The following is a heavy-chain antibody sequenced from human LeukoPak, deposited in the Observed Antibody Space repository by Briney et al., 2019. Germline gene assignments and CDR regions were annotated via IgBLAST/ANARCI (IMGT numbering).Heavy chain of an antibody. CDR3: ARSSRVVVYDY. J-gene: IGHJ4*02. D-gene: IGHD2-15*01. CDR2: INHSGST. Sequence: SETLSLTCAVYGGSFSGYYWSWIRQPPGKGLEWIGEINHSGSTNYNPSLKSRVTMSVDTSKNQFSLKLSSVTAADTAVYYCARSSRVVVYDYWGQGTLVTVSS. CDR1: GGSFSGYY. V-gene: IGHV4-34*01.